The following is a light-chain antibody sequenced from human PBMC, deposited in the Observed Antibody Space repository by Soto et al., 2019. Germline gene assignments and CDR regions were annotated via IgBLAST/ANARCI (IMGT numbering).Light chain of an antibody. CDR2: DAS. Sequence: DIQMTQSPSTLSASVGDRVTITCRASQSISSWLAWYQQKPGKAPKLLIYDASSLESGVPSRFSGSGSGTEFTLTISSLQPDDFATYYCQQYNSSPALTFGGETKVEIK. V-gene: IGKV1-5*01. CDR3: QQYNSSPALT. J-gene: IGKJ4*01. CDR1: QSISSW.